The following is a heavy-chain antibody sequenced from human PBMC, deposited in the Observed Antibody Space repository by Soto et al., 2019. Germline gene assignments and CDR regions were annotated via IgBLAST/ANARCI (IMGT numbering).Heavy chain of an antibody. CDR3: ARGGVSTRTFDY. J-gene: IGHJ4*02. CDR1: GYNFAGYW. CDR2: IYPSDSDT. Sequence: ESLKISFKGSGYNFAGYWSAWVRQMPGKGLELMGIIYPSDSDTRYRPSFQGQVTISADKSISSAYLQWSSLRASDTAMYYCARGGVSTRTFDYWGQGTPVTVSS. V-gene: IGHV5-51*01. D-gene: IGHD3-3*01.